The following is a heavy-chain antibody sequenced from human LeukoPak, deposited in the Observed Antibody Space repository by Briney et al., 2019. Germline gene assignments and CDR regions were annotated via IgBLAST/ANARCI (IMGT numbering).Heavy chain of an antibody. D-gene: IGHD2-15*01. V-gene: IGHV3-23*01. CDR2: IIGSGGST. J-gene: IGHJ4*02. CDR3: AKDSCSGGSCYHDY. CDR1: GFTFSSYA. Sequence: PGGSLRLSCAASGFTFSSYAMSWVRQAPGKGLGWVSAIIGSGGSTYYADSVKGRFTISRDNSKNTLYLQMNSLRAEDTAVYYCAKDSCSGGSCYHDYWGQGTLVTVSS.